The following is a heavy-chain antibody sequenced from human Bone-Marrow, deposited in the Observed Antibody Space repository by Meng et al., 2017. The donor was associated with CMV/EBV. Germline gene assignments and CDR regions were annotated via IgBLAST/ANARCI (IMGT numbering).Heavy chain of an antibody. J-gene: IGHJ3*02. CDR1: GGTFSSYT. CDR2: IIPILGIA. V-gene: IGHV1-69*04. D-gene: IGHD3-3*01. CDR3: ARDRGDWLNAFDI. Sequence: SVKVSCKASGGTFSSYTISWVRQAPGQGLEWMGRIIPILGIANYAQKFQGRVTITADKSTSTAYMELSSLRSEDTAVYYCARDRGDWLNAFDIWGQGTMVTVSS.